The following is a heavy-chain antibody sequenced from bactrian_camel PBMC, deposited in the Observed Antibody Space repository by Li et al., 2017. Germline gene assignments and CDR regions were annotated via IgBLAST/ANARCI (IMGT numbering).Heavy chain of an antibody. Sequence: VQLVESGGGSVQAGGSLTLSCAAGRYTYKRNCMGWFRQRPGKDREGLAVLWIGGATTTYADSVKGRFTISRNNALKSLYLQMNSLTPEDTAIYYCAADCTFQALLNPGMNSHYWGQGTQVTVS. CDR2: LWIGGATT. J-gene: IGHJ4*01. CDR3: AADCTFQALLNPGMNSHY. D-gene: IGHD3*01. V-gene: IGHV3S42*01. CDR1: RYTYKRNC.